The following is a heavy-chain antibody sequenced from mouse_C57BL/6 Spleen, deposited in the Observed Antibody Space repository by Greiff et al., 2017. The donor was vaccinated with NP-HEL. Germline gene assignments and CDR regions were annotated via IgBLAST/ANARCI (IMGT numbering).Heavy chain of an antibody. CDR3: ASYYGSSYWYFDV. D-gene: IGHD1-1*01. J-gene: IGHJ1*03. Sequence: EVQLVESGGGLVKPGGSLKLSCAASGFTFSDYGMHWVRQAPEKGLEWVAYISSGSSTIYYADTVTGRFTISRDNAKNTLFLQMTSLRSEDTAMYYGASYYGSSYWYFDVWGTGTTVTVAS. CDR1: GFTFSDYG. CDR2: ISSGSSTI. V-gene: IGHV5-17*01.